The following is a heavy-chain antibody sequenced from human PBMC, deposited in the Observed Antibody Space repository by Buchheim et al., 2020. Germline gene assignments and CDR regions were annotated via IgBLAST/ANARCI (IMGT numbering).Heavy chain of an antibody. J-gene: IGHJ4*02. D-gene: IGHD2-2*01. CDR3: ARDIVLVPAAIAGGFDY. CDR1: GFTFSSYG. Sequence: QVQLVESGGGVVQPGRSLRLSCAASGFTFSSYGMHWVRQAPGKGLEWVAVIWYDGSNKYYADSVKGRLTISRDNSKNTLYLQMNSLRAEDTAVYYCARDIVLVPAAIAGGFDYWGQGTL. CDR2: IWYDGSNK. V-gene: IGHV3-33*01.